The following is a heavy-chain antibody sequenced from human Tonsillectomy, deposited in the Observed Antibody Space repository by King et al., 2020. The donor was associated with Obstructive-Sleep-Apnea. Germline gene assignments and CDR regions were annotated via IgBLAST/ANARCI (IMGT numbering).Heavy chain of an antibody. V-gene: IGHV4-34*01. CDR2: INHSGNT. CDR1: GGSFSGFY. Sequence: VQLQQWGAGLLKPSETLSLTCAVSGGSFSGFYWSWIRQPPGKGLEWIGEINHSGNTNYNPSLKSRVTMSVDTSKKQFSLNLSSVTAADTAVYYCARGGEQLIPSYFDYWGQGTLVTVSS. CDR3: ARGGEQLIPSYFDY. D-gene: IGHD6-13*01. J-gene: IGHJ4*02.